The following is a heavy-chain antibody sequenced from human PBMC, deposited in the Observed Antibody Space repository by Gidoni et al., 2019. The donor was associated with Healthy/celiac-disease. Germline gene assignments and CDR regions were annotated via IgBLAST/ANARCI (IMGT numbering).Heavy chain of an antibody. V-gene: IGHV4-31*03. J-gene: IGHJ4*02. Sequence: QVQLQESGPGLVKPSQTLSLTCTVPGGSISSGGYYWSWIRQHPGKGLEWIGYIYYSGSTYYNPSLKSRVTISVDTSKNQFSLKLSSVTAADTTVYYCARGEDITIFGVVTYWGQGTLVTVSS. CDR2: IYYSGST. CDR1: GGSISSGGYY. CDR3: ARGEDITIFGVVTY. D-gene: IGHD3-3*01.